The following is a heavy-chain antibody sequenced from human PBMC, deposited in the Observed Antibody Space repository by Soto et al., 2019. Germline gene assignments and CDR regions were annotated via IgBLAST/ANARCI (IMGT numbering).Heavy chain of an antibody. J-gene: IGHJ6*02. CDR2: IRGFSPYT. V-gene: IGHV3-21*01. CDR1: GFTFRSYT. CDR3: ARDRGYDAHDYYYNAMDV. D-gene: IGHD2-15*01. Sequence: EVQLVESGGGLVKPGGSLRLSCVASGFTFRSYTMNWVRQAPGKGLEWVSAIRGFSPYTFYADSLKGRFTISRDNAKNSLYLQMNSLRAGDTAVYYCARDRGYDAHDYYYNAMDVWGQGTTVTVSS.